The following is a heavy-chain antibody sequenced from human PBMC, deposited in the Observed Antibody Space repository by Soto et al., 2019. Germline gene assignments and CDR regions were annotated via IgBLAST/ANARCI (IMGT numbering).Heavy chain of an antibody. CDR3: ARGRIIVAGGFDP. V-gene: IGHV1-8*01. J-gene: IGHJ5*02. CDR2: MNPSTGNT. CDR1: GYTFTSYD. D-gene: IGHD6-19*01. Sequence: QVQLVQSGAEVKKPGASVKVSCKASGYTFTSYDIIWVRQATGQGLEWMGWMNPSTGNTDSAEKIQGRLTMTRNTSISTVYMWVRGLSFEDTAVYYCARGRIIVAGGFDPWGQGNLVNVS.